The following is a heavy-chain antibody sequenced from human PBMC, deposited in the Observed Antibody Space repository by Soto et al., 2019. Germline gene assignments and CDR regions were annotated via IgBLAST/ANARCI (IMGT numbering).Heavy chain of an antibody. J-gene: IGHJ3*02. CDR3: AILGLGSSSIGDAFDI. CDR1: GFTFSSYA. V-gene: IGHV3-23*01. D-gene: IGHD6-6*01. CDR2: ISGSGGST. Sequence: GGSLRLSCAASGFTFSSYAMSWVRQAPGKGLEWVSAISGSGGSTYYEDSVKGRFTISRDNSKNTLYLQMNSLRAEDSAVYYGAILGLGSSSIGDAFDIWGQGTMVTVSS.